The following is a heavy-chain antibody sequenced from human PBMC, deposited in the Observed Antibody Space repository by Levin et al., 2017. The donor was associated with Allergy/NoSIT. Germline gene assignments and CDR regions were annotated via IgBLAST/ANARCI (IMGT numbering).Heavy chain of an antibody. J-gene: IGHJ3*02. D-gene: IGHD5-12*01. V-gene: IGHV1-2*02. CDR3: ARGVPVATTSPDCFDI. CDR1: GYTFTGYY. CDR2: INPNSGGT. Sequence: ASVKVSCKASGYTFTGYYTHWLRQAPGQGLEWMGWINPNSGGTYYVQKFQGRVTMTRDTSISTAYMELSRLRSDDTAVYYCARGVPVATTSPDCFDIWGQGTMVTVSS.